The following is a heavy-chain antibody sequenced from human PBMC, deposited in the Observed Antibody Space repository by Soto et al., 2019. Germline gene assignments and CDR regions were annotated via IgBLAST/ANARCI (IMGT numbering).Heavy chain of an antibody. CDR3: ARYSSSLFYFDY. CDR2: ISAYNGNT. CDR1: GYTFTSYG. J-gene: IGHJ4*02. D-gene: IGHD6-6*01. Sequence: ASVKVSCKASGYTFTSYGISWVRQAPGQGLEWMGWISAYNGNTNYAQKFQGWVTMTRDTSISTAYMELSRLRSDDTAVYYCARYSSSLFYFDYWGQGTLVTVSS. V-gene: IGHV1-18*01.